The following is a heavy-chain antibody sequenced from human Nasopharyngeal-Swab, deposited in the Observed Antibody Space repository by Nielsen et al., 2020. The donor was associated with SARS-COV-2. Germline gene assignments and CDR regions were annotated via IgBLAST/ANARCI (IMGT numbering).Heavy chain of an antibody. J-gene: IGHJ6*03. V-gene: IGHV3-30*18. D-gene: IGHD3-10*01. CDR2: ISYDGSNK. Sequence: GESLKISCAASGFTFSSYGMHWVRQAPGKGLEWVAVISYDGSNKYYADSVKGRFTISRDNSKNTLYLQMNSLRAEDTAVYYCAKEAMVRGVTSYYYYYYMDVWGKGTTVTVSS. CDR3: AKEAMVRGVTSYYYYYYMDV. CDR1: GFTFSSYG.